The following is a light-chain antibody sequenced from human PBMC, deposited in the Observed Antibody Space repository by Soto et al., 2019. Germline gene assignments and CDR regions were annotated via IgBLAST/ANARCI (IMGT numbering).Light chain of an antibody. CDR2: DVS. CDR3: QQYNSYPLT. J-gene: IGKJ4*01. V-gene: IGKV1-5*01. CDR1: QSISNL. Sequence: DIQMTQSPSTLSGSVGDRVTITCRASQSISNLLAWYQQKPGKAPTLLIYDVSRLESGVPSRFSGSGSGTEFTLTISSLQPDDFATYYCQQYNSYPLTFGGGTKV.